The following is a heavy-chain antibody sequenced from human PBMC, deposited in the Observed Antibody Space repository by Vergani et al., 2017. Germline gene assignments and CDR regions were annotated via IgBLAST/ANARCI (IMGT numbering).Heavy chain of an antibody. D-gene: IGHD2-2*01. CDR3: STRYCSSTSVYGGHFQH. Sequence: EVQLVQSGAEVKKPGESLTISCKGSGYSFTSYWIGWVRQMPGKGLEWMGIIYPGDSDTRYSPSFQGQVTISADKSISTAYLQWSSLKASDTAMYYCSTRYCSSTSVYGGHFQHWGQGTLVTVSS. CDR2: IYPGDSDT. J-gene: IGHJ1*01. V-gene: IGHV5-51*03. CDR1: GYSFTSYW.